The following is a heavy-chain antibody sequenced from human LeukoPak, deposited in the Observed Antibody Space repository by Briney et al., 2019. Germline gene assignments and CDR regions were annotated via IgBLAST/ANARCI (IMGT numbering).Heavy chain of an antibody. CDR2: MNPSSGNT. D-gene: IGHD3-22*01. V-gene: IGHV1-8*01. CDR3: ASGYYDSSGYYPVSDNWFDP. Sequence: GASVKVSCKASGYTFTSYDINWVRQATGQGLEWMGWMNPSSGNTGYAQKFQGRVTMTRNTSISTAYMELSSLRSEDTAVYYCASGYYDSSGYYPVSDNWFDPWGQGTLVTVSS. J-gene: IGHJ5*02. CDR1: GYTFTSYD.